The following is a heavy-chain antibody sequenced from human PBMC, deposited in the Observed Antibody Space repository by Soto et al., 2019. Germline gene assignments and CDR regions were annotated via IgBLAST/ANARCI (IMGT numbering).Heavy chain of an antibody. V-gene: IGHV3-23*01. CDR2: ISGSGGST. J-gene: IGHJ6*02. CDR3: AKDRSVAAAGPGNGMDV. Sequence: GGSLRLSCAASGFTFSGYAMSWVRQAPGKGLEWVSAISGSGGSTYYADSVKGRFTISRDNSKNTLYLQMNSLRAEDTAVYYCAKDRSVAAAGPGNGMDVWGQGTTVTVSS. D-gene: IGHD6-13*01. CDR1: GFTFSGYA.